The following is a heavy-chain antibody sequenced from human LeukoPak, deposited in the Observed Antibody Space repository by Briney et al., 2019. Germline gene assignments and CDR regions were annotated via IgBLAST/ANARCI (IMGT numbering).Heavy chain of an antibody. V-gene: IGHV3-30*18. D-gene: IGHD4-17*01. CDR2: ISYDGSNQ. CDR1: GFIFSDYN. J-gene: IGHJ5*02. Sequence: GGSLRLSCAASGFIFSDYNIHWVRQAPGKGLEWVAVISYDGSNQYYADSVKGRFTISRDNSKNTLYLQMNSLRPEDTAVYYCAKGDYRDYSSSGFDPWGQGTLVTVSP. CDR3: AKGDYRDYSSSGFDP.